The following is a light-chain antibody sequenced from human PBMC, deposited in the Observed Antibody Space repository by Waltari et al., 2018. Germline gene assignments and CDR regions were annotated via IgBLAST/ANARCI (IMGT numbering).Light chain of an antibody. CDR3: LQHSSYPFT. CDR1: QRISNY. CDR2: DAS. V-gene: IGKV1-17*03. Sequence: DIQMIQSPSAMSASVGDRVTIPCRASQRISNYLVWFQQKPGKVPQRLIYDASTLQNGVPSRFSGSGSGTLFTLTITSLQPEDFATYYCLQHSSYPFTFGGGTKVDIK. J-gene: IGKJ4*01.